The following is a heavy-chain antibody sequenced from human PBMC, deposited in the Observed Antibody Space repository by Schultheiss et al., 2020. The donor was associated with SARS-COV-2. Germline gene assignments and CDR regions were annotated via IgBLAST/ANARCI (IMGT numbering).Heavy chain of an antibody. CDR1: GYTFTNYA. CDR3: ARPPYYYGSSGDPFEY. V-gene: IGHV1-3*01. J-gene: IGHJ4*02. Sequence: ASVKVSCKASGYTFTNYAIHWVRQAPGQRLEWMGWMNAGHGNTKYSQMFQGRVTITRDTTASTAYMELSSLRSEDTAVYYCARPPYYYGSSGDPFEYWGQGTLVTVSS. D-gene: IGHD3-22*01. CDR2: MNAGHGNT.